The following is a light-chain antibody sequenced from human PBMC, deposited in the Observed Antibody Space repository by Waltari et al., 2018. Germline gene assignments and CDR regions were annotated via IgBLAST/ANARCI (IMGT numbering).Light chain of an antibody. CDR1: SSDVGSYNL. CDR3: CSYAGSSTYV. Sequence: QSALTQPASVSGSPGQSITIPCTGTSSDVGSYNLVSWYQQHPGKAPKVMIYEGSKRPSGMSNRFSGSKSGNTASLTISGLQAEDEADYYCCSYAGSSTYVFGTGTKVTVL. V-gene: IGLV2-23*01. CDR2: EGS. J-gene: IGLJ1*01.